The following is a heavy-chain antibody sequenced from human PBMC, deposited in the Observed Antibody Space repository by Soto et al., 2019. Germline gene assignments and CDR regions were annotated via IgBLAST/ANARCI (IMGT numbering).Heavy chain of an antibody. CDR3: ARGSGVADS. D-gene: IGHD3-10*01. Sequence: LVESGGGVVQPGTSLTLSCAASGFPFHASGLQWLRQPPGKGLECVAVIYYDGTTKYYADSVKGRFTISRDNSKTSVYLQMNRLTVNATAVYYCARGSGVADSWGQGTLVTV. V-gene: IGHV3-33*01. CDR2: IYYDGTTK. J-gene: IGHJ5*01. CDR1: GFPFHASG.